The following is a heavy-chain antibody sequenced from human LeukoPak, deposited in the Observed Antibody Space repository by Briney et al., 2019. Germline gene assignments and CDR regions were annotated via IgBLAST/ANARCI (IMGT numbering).Heavy chain of an antibody. CDR3: ARSGGGYCSSTSCYSTPWFDP. V-gene: IGHV4-38-2*01. Sequence: PSETLSLTCAVSGYSISSGYYWGWIRQPPGKGLEWIGSIYHSGSTYYNPSLKSRVTISVDTSKNQFSLKLSSVTAADTAVYYCARSGGGYCSSTSCYSTPWFDPWGQGTLVTVSS. CDR1: GYSISSGYY. D-gene: IGHD2-2*01. J-gene: IGHJ5*02. CDR2: IYHSGST.